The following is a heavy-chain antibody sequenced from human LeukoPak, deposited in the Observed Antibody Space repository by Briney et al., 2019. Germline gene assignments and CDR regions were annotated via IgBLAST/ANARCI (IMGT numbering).Heavy chain of an antibody. V-gene: IGHV3-23*01. CDR2: ISGSGGST. CDR3: AKERSSGYPTPCYFDY. CDR1: GFTFSSYA. J-gene: IGHJ4*02. D-gene: IGHD6-19*01. Sequence: PGGSLRLSCAASGFTFSSYAMSWVRQAPGKGLEWVSAISGSGGSTYYADSVKGRFTISRDNSKNTLYLQMNSLRAEDTAVYYCAKERSSGYPTPCYFDYWGQGTLVTVSS.